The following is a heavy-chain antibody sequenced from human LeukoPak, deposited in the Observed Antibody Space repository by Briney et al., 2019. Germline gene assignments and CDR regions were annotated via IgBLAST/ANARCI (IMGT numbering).Heavy chain of an antibody. D-gene: IGHD3-3*01. J-gene: IGHJ4*02. CDR2: IKEDGSEK. CDR1: GFTFSDYC. CDR3: ARYYDFWSGYRPAHFDY. V-gene: IGHV3-7*01. Sequence: GGSLRLSCAASGFTFSDYCVTWVRQAPGKGLEWVAKIKEDGSEKYYVDSVKGRFIISRDNAKNSLYLQMNSLRAEDTAVYYCARYYDFWSGYRPAHFDYWGQGTLVTVSS.